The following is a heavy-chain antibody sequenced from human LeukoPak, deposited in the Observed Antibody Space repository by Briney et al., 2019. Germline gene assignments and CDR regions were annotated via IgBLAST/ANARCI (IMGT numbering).Heavy chain of an antibody. CDR2: IYTSGST. J-gene: IGHJ4*02. CDR1: GFTVSGYY. V-gene: IGHV4-4*07. D-gene: IGHD6-13*01. Sequence: GSLRLSCAASGFTVSGYYWSWIRQPAGKGLEWIGRIYTSGSTNYNPSLKSRVTVSVDTSKNQFSLKLTSVTAADTAVYYCARDSGYTSPEWGQGTLVTVSS. CDR3: ARDSGYTSPE.